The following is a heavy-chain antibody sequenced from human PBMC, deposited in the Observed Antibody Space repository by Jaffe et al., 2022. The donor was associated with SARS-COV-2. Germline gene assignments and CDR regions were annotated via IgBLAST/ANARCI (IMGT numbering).Heavy chain of an antibody. V-gene: IGHV4-61*02. Sequence: QVQLQESGPGLVKPSQTLSLTCTVSGGSISSGSYYWSWIRQPAGKGLEWIGRIYTSGSTNYNPSLKSRVTISVDTSKNQFSLKLSSVTAADTAVYYCARGLYGARYYYGMDVWGQGTTVTVSS. CDR1: GGSISSGSYY. J-gene: IGHJ6*02. CDR2: IYTSGST. CDR3: ARGLYGARYYYGMDV. D-gene: IGHD2-21*02.